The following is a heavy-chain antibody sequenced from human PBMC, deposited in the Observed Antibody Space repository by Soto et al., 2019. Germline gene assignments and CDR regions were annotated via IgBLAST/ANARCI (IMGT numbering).Heavy chain of an antibody. D-gene: IGHD3-3*01. CDR3: AKDHLEWLLYSYYCMDV. Sequence: QVQLVESGGGVVQPGRSLRLSCAASGFTFSSYGMHWVRQAPGKGLEWVAVISYDGSNKYYADSVKGRFTISRDNSKNTLYLQMNSLRAEETAVYYCAKDHLEWLLYSYYCMDVWGQGTTVTVSS. J-gene: IGHJ6*02. CDR1: GFTFSSYG. V-gene: IGHV3-30*18. CDR2: ISYDGSNK.